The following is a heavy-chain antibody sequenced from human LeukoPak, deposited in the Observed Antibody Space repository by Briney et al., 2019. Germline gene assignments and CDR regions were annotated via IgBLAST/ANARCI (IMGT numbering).Heavy chain of an antibody. CDR3: AKDQRRHYYDSSGYFNWFDP. CDR1: GFTFRTYG. V-gene: IGHV3-33*06. D-gene: IGHD3-22*01. J-gene: IGHJ5*02. Sequence: GRSLRLSCAASGFTFRTYGMHWVRQAPGKGLEWVAAIWNDGSSKHYGDSVKGRFTISRDNSKNTVYLQMNSLRAEDTAVYYCAKDQRRHYYDSSGYFNWFDPWGQGTLVTVSS. CDR2: IWNDGSSK.